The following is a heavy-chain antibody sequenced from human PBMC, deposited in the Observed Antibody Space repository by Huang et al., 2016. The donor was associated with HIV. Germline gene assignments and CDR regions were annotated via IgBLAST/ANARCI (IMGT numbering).Heavy chain of an antibody. V-gene: IGHV3-23*01. Sequence: EVRLLESGGGLIQRGGSLRLACVVCGFTFSSYAMSWVRQGPGKGLEWVSGISDSGGSTYYADSVKGRFTISRDNSKNTLYLQMNSLIAGDTAVYYCAKVSRFTMKVVVNFDYWGQGTLVTVSS. CDR1: GFTFSSYA. J-gene: IGHJ4*02. CDR2: ISDSGGST. CDR3: AKVSRFTMKVVVNFDY. D-gene: IGHD3-22*01.